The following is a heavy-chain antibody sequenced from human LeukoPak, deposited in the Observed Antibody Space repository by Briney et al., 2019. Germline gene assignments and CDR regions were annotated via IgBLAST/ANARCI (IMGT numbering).Heavy chain of an antibody. V-gene: IGHV1-18*01. CDR3: ARSPHDSSGYYPKDDY. J-gene: IGHJ4*02. CDR1: GYTFTSYG. D-gene: IGHD3-22*01. CDR2: ISAYNGNS. Sequence: ASVKVSCKASGYTFTSYGISWVRQAPGQGLEWMGWISAYNGNSNYAQKLQGRVTMTTDTSTSTAYMELRSLRSDDTAVYYCARSPHDSSGYYPKDDYWGQGTLVTVSS.